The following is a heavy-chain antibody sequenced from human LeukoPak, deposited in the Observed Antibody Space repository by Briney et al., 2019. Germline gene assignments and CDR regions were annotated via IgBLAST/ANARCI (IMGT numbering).Heavy chain of an antibody. D-gene: IGHD3-22*01. CDR1: GFTFSSYA. CDR2: INHSGST. J-gene: IGHJ5*02. V-gene: IGHV4-34*01. CDR3: ASENDRSGRTIA. Sequence: PGGSLRLSCAASGFTFSSYAMSWVRQAPGKGLEWIGEINHSGSTNYNPSLKSRVTISVDTSKNQFSLKLSSVSAADTAVYYCASENDRSGRTIAWGQGTLVSVSS.